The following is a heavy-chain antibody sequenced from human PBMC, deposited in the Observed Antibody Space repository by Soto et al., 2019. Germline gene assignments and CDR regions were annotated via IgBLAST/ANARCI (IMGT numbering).Heavy chain of an antibody. CDR2: INSDASHT. CDR1: GSTVSTHL. CDR3: VRDGHCITTSCYGNWFDT. V-gene: IGHV3-74*01. J-gene: IGHJ5*02. D-gene: IGHD2-2*01. Sequence: LXLSGAASGSTVSTHLRHWLQQVPGKGLEWVSRINSDASHTYYADSVKGRFTISRDNVNNTLHLEMNSLRDEDTAVYYCVRDGHCITTSCYGNWFDTWGQGTLVTVSS.